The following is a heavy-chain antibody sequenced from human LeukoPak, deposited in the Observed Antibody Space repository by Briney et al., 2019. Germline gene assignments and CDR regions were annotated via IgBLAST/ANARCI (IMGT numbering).Heavy chain of an antibody. J-gene: IGHJ4*02. V-gene: IGHV3-20*04. CDR2: ITWNGGIT. D-gene: IGHD5-18*01. CDR1: GFPFDNYG. Sequence: GGSLRLSRAASGFPFDNYGMAWVRQAPGKGLEWVSGITWNGGITAYADSVKGRFIISRDNSKNTLSLHMNSLRAEDTAVYYCAKDRGLYSYGLIQYWGQGALVTVSS. CDR3: AKDRGLYSYGLIQY.